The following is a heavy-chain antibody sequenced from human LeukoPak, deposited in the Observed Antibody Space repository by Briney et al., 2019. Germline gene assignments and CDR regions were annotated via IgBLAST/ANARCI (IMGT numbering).Heavy chain of an antibody. CDR1: GGSISSSSYY. CDR3: AAMVDYYYYVMDV. J-gene: IGHJ6*02. CDR2: MYYNGSA. Sequence: SETLSLTCTVSGGSISSSSYYWGCIRQPPGRGLDWIGSMYYNGSAYYNPSLKSRVTISVDTSKNQFSLRLSSVTAADTAVYYCAAMVDYYYYVMDVWGQGTTVTVSS. V-gene: IGHV4-39*01. D-gene: IGHD2-15*01.